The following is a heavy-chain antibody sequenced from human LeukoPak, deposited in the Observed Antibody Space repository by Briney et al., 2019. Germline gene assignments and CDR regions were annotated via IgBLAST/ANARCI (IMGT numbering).Heavy chain of an antibody. Sequence: PGGSLRLSCAASGFTFNNYAMNWVRQAPGKGLEWVSSISGGGETTYYADSAKGRFTISRDNSQNTLYLQMNSLRAEDTAVYYCAEDPTRYAAAATWSDYWGQGTLVTVSS. CDR1: GFTFNNYA. J-gene: IGHJ4*02. V-gene: IGHV3-23*01. CDR3: AEDPTRYAAAATWSDY. D-gene: IGHD6-13*01. CDR2: ISGGGETT.